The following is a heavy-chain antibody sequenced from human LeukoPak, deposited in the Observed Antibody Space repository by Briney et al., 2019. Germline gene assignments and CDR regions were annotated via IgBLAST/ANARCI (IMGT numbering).Heavy chain of an antibody. V-gene: IGHV3-23*01. J-gene: IGHJ4*02. CDR2: ISGSGGST. CDR1: GFTFSSYG. CDR3: AKGRRDGYNSFDY. D-gene: IGHD5-24*01. Sequence: GGSLRLSCAASGFTFSSYGMNWVRQAPGKGLDWVSAISGSGGSTYYADSVKGRFTISRDNSKNTLYLQMNSLRAEDTAVYYCAKGRRDGYNSFDYWGQGTLVTVSS.